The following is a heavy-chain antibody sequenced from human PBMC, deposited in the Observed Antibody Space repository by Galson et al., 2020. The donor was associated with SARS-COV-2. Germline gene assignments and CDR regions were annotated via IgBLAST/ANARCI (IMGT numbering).Heavy chain of an antibody. Sequence: ASETLSLTCTVSGASISSGGYYWTWIRPHPGQGLEWIGYIYYSGSTYYNPSLKSRVTISVDTSKNQFSLKLSSVTAADTAVYFCARGVTTPYFNWFDPWGQGTLVTVSS. CDR3: ARGVTTPYFNWFDP. J-gene: IGHJ5*02. CDR2: IYYSGST. CDR1: GASISSGGYY. D-gene: IGHD4-17*01. V-gene: IGHV4-31*03.